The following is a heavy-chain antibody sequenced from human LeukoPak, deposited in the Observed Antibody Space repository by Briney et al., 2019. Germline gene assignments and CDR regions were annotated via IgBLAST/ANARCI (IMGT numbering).Heavy chain of an antibody. D-gene: IGHD3-10*01. CDR1: GFTFNIYG. CDR2: ISYDEMYQ. Sequence: GSLRLSCAASGFTFNIYGMHWVRQAPGKGLEWVAGISYDEMYQYYADPVKGRFTISRDNSKNTLFLQMNSLRAEDTAICYCAKDRDYYGSGSDYWGQGTLVTVSS. V-gene: IGHV3-30*18. J-gene: IGHJ4*02. CDR3: AKDRDYYGSGSDY.